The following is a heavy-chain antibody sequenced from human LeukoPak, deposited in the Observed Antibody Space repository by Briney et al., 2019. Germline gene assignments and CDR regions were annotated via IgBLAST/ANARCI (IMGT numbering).Heavy chain of an antibody. CDR3: ARARYSYGDGTFDY. CDR1: GGSFSGYY. CDR2: INHSGST. Sequence: SETLSLTCAVYGGSFSGYYWSWIRQPPGKGLEWIGEINHSGSTNYNPSLKSRVTISVDTSKNQFSLKLSSVTAADTAVYYCARARYSYGDGTFDYWGQGTLVTVSS. D-gene: IGHD5-18*01. J-gene: IGHJ4*02. V-gene: IGHV4-34*01.